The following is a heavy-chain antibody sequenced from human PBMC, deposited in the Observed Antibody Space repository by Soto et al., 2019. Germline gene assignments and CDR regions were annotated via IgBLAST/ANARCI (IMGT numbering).Heavy chain of an antibody. CDR1: GFTFSSYE. CDR3: ARDQQLVLGGWFDP. CDR2: ISSSGSTI. D-gene: IGHD6-13*01. J-gene: IGHJ5*02. Sequence: EVQLVESGGGLVQPGGSLRLSCAASGFTFSSYEMNWVRQAPGKGLEWVSYISSSGSTIYYADSVKGRFTISRDNAKNSLYLQMNSLRAEDTAVYYCARDQQLVLGGWFDPWGQGTLVTVSS. V-gene: IGHV3-48*03.